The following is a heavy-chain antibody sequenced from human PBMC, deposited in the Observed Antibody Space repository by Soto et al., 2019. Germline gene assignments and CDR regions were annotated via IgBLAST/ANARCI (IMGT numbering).Heavy chain of an antibody. CDR1: GFTFSSYA. CDR3: AKGREYSGYGYQYYFDY. CDR2: ISGSCGYT. J-gene: IGHJ4*02. V-gene: IGHV3-23*01. D-gene: IGHD5-12*01. Sequence: GGSLRLSCAASGFTFSSYAMSWVRQAPGKGLEWVSGISGSCGYTYYADSVKGRFTISRDNSKNTLYLQMHSLRAEDTAVYYCAKGREYSGYGYQYYFDYWGQGTLVTVSS.